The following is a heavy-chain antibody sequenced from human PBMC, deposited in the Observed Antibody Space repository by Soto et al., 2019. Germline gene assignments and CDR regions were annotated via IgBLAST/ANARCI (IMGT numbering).Heavy chain of an antibody. D-gene: IGHD4-17*01. CDR2: ISYDGSNK. J-gene: IGHJ3*02. CDR3: ARDHPGDGAFDI. Sequence: GGSLRLSCAASGFTFSSYAMNWVRQAPGKGLEWVAVISYDGSNKYYADSVKGRFTISRDNSKNTLYLQMNSLRAEDTAVYYCARDHPGDGAFDIWGQGTMVTVSS. V-gene: IGHV3-30-3*01. CDR1: GFTFSSYA.